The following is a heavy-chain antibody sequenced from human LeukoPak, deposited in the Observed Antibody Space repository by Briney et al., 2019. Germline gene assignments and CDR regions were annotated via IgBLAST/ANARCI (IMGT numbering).Heavy chain of an antibody. D-gene: IGHD6-19*01. CDR3: ARHAVAVAGTLFDY. CDR2: IYYSGST. V-gene: IGHV4-59*08. Sequence: ASETLSLTCTVSGGSISSYYWSWIRQPPGKGLEWIGYIYYSGSTNYNPSLKSRVTISVDMSKNQFSLKLSSVTAADTAVYYCARHAVAVAGTLFDYWGQGTLVTVSS. J-gene: IGHJ4*02. CDR1: GGSISSYY.